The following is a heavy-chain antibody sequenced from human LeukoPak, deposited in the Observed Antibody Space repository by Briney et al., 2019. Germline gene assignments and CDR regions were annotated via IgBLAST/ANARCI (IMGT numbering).Heavy chain of an antibody. CDR3: AKGTYDSSGYYADY. J-gene: IGHJ4*02. Sequence: GGSLRLSCAASGFTFSNSAMSWVRQAPGKGLEWVSAISGSGDSTYYADSVKGRFTISRDNSKNTLYLQMNSLRAEDTAVYYCAKGTYDSSGYYADYWGQGTLVTVSS. CDR1: GFTFSNSA. D-gene: IGHD3-22*01. CDR2: ISGSGDST. V-gene: IGHV3-23*01.